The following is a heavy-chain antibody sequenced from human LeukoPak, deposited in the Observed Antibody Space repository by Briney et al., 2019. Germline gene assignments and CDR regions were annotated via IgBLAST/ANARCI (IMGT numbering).Heavy chain of an antibody. D-gene: IGHD3-10*01. CDR3: ARSPRRPHFYSSGSYYYYFDY. J-gene: IGHJ4*02. CDR1: GGSISSGSYY. CDR2: IYTSGST. Sequence: SETLSLTCTVSGGSISSGSYYWSWIRQPAGKGLEWIGRIYTSGSTNYNPSLKSRVTISVDTSKKQFSLKLSSVTAADTAVYYCARSPRRPHFYSSGSYYYYFDYWGQGTLVTASS. V-gene: IGHV4-61*02.